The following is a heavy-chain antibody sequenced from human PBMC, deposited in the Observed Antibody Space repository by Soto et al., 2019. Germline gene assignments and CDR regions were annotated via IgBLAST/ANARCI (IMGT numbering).Heavy chain of an antibody. D-gene: IGHD5-12*01. CDR3: AKPQGVDRPSELDY. CDR1: GFTFSSYG. V-gene: IGHV3-30*18. J-gene: IGHJ4*02. Sequence: GGSLRLSCAASGFTFSSYGMHWVRQAPGKGLEWVAVISYDGSNKYYADSVKGRVTISRDHSKNTLYLQVNSLRAEDTAVYYCAKPQGVDRPSELDYWGQGTLVTVSS. CDR2: ISYDGSNK.